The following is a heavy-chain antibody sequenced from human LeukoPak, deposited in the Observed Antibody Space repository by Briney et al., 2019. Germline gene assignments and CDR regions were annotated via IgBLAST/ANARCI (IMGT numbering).Heavy chain of an antibody. V-gene: IGHV1-18*01. CDR3: ARVSTYYYDSSGYYYNY. CDR1: GGTFTSYG. J-gene: IGHJ4*02. Sequence: GASVKVSCKASGGTFTSYGISWVRQAPGQRLEWMEWISAYNGNTNYAQKLQGRVTMTTDTSTSTAYMELRSLRSDDTAVYYCARVSTYYYDSSGYYYNYWGQGTLVTVSS. D-gene: IGHD3-22*01. CDR2: ISAYNGNT.